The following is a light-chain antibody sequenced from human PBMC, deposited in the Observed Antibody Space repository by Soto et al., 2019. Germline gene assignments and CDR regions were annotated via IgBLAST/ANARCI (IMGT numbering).Light chain of an antibody. CDR2: GAS. Sequence: EIVLTQSPGTLSLSPGERATLSCRASQSVSSNYLAWYQQKPGQAPRLLIYGASSRVTGIPDRFSGSGSGTDVTLTISRLAPEFFAVYYCQQYGSSPPLFTFGPWTKVDF. V-gene: IGKV3-20*01. J-gene: IGKJ3*01. CDR3: QQYGSSPPLFT. CDR1: QSVSSNY.